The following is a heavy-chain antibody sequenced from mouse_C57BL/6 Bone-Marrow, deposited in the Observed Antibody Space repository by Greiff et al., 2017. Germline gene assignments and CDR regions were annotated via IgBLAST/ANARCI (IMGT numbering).Heavy chain of an antibody. J-gene: IGHJ3*01. CDR1: GYTFTSYW. CDR3: ASEDSSVYSIAY. Sequence: QVQLQQPGAELVRPGSSVKLSCKASGYTFTSYWMHWVKQRPIQGLEWIGNIEPSDSETNYNQKFKDKATLTVDKSSSTAYMQLSSLTSEYSAVYYCASEDSSVYSIAYWGQGTLVTVSA. CDR2: IEPSDSET. D-gene: IGHD3-2*01. V-gene: IGHV1-52*01.